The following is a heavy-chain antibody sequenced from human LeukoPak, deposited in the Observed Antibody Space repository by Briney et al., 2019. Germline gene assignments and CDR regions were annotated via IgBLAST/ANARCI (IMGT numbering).Heavy chain of an antibody. Sequence: GESLKISCKGSGYSFTSYWIGWVRQMPGKGLEWMGIIYPGDSDTRYSPSFQGQVAISADKSISTAYLQWSSLKASDTAMYYCARSAKMYGSGSYYNYFDYWGQGTLVTVSS. D-gene: IGHD3-10*01. CDR1: GYSFTSYW. CDR3: ARSAKMYGSGSYYNYFDY. J-gene: IGHJ4*02. V-gene: IGHV5-51*01. CDR2: IYPGDSDT.